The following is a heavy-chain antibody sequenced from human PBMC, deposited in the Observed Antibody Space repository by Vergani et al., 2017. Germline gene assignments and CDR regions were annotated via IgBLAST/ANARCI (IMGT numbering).Heavy chain of an antibody. V-gene: IGHV4-31*03. CDR2: IYYSGST. J-gene: IGHJ5*02. D-gene: IGHD4-11*01. Sequence: QVQLQESGPGLVKPSQTLSLTCTVSGGSISSGGYYWSWIRQHPGKGLEWIGYIYYSGSTYYNPSLKSRVTISVDTSKNQFSLKLSSVTAADTAVYYCARGPFGFYSNYRITRSNWFDPWGQGTLVTVSS. CDR1: GGSISSGGYY. CDR3: ARGPFGFYSNYRITRSNWFDP.